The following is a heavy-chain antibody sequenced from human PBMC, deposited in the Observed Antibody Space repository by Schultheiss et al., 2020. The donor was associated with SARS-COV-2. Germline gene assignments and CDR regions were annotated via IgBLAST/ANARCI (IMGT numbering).Heavy chain of an antibody. Sequence: SVKVSCKASGYTFTSYDISWVRQAPGQGLEWMGRIIPILGIANYAQKFQGRVTITADKSTSTAYMELSSLRSEDTAVYYCYFRGSAAGTDRYYFDYWGQGTLVTVSS. CDR2: IIPILGIA. V-gene: IGHV1-69*04. CDR1: GYTFTSYD. D-gene: IGHD6-13*01. CDR3: YFRGSAAGTDRYYFDY. J-gene: IGHJ4*02.